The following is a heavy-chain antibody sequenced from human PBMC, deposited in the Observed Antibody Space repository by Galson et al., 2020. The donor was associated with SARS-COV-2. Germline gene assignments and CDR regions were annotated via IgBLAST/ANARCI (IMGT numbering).Heavy chain of an antibody. Sequence: SETLSLTCNVSSGTISSSRYYWGWIRQPPGRGLEWLGSTSSSGITYYKPSLRSRVTISVDTYKKQFSLKLNSVTAADTAVYYCAREAGNSWYFDYWAQGTLVTVSS. J-gene: IGHJ4*02. CDR2: TSSSGIT. CDR1: SGTISSSRYY. CDR3: AREAGNSWYFDY. D-gene: IGHD4-4*01. V-gene: IGHV4-39*07.